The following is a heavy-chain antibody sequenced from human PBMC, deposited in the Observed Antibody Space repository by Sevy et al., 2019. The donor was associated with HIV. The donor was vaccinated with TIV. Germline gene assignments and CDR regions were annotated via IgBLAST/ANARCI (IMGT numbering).Heavy chain of an antibody. CDR2: IWYDGSNK. CDR1: GFTFGTYG. V-gene: IGHV3-33*01. J-gene: IGHJ4*02. CDR3: ARGSLYSSGWSESLDY. Sequence: GGSLRLSCVASGFTFGTYGMDWVRQAPGKGLEWVAVIWYDGSNKYYGDSVKGRFTISRDNSKNTLYLQMNSLRAEDTAVYYCARGSLYSSGWSESLDYWGQGTLLTVSS. D-gene: IGHD6-19*01.